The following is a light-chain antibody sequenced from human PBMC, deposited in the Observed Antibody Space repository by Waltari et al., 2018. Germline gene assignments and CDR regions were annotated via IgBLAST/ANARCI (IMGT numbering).Light chain of an antibody. J-gene: IGLJ2*01. Sequence: QSALTGPRSVSGSPGQSVTISCTGTSSDAGGYDYVSWYQHHPGKAPKLMICDVTKRPSGVPDRFSGSKSGNTASLTISGLQAEDEADYYCCSYAGSYTHVVFGGGTKLTVL. CDR3: CSYAGSYTHVV. CDR2: DVT. V-gene: IGLV2-11*01. CDR1: SSDAGGYDY.